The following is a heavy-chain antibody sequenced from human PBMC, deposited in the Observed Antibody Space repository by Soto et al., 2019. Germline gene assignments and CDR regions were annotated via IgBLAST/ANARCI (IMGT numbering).Heavy chain of an antibody. CDR3: ARVPGY. D-gene: IGHD2-2*01. Sequence: SETLSLTCAFSGGSISSGGYSWSWIRQPPGKGLECIGYMYHSGSTYYNPSLKSRVTISIDRSKNQFSLKLSSVTAADTAVYYCARVPGYWGQGMLVTVYS. V-gene: IGHV4-30-2*01. CDR1: GGSISSGGYS. CDR2: MYHSGST. J-gene: IGHJ4*02.